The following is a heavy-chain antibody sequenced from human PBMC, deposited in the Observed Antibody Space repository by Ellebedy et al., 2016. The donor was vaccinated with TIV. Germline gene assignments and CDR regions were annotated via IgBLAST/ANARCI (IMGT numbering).Heavy chain of an antibody. CDR2: ISIYNGNT. D-gene: IGHD2-8*01. CDR1: GYSFSIFG. J-gene: IGHJ4*02. CDR3: ARDLRGSLKGGY. V-gene: IGHV1-18*04. Sequence: AASVKVSCKASGYSFSIFGFSWVRQAPGQGLEWMGWISIYNGNTKYSQKFQGRVNMTTDTSTTTVYMELRSLRSDDTAVYYWARDLRGSLKGGYWGQGTLVTVSS.